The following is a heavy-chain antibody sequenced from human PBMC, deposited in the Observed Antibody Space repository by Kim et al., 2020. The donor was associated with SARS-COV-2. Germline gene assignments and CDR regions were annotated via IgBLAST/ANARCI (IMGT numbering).Heavy chain of an antibody. D-gene: IGHD6-13*01. V-gene: IGHV6-1*01. Sequence: SQTLSLTCAISGDSVSSNSAAWNWIRQSPSRGLEWLGRTYYRSKWYNDYAVSVKSRITINPDTSKNQFSLQLNSVTPEDTAVYYCARDRALVGAPGTVAFDYWGQGTLVTVSS. CDR3: ARDRALVGAPGTVAFDY. J-gene: IGHJ4*02. CDR2: TYYRSKWYN. CDR1: GDSVSSNSAA.